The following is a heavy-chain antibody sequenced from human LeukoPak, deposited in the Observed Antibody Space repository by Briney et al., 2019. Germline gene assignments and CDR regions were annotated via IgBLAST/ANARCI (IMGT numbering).Heavy chain of an antibody. D-gene: IGHD3-22*01. CDR3: AREGDYYDSSGYFDY. CDR1: GYTFTGYY. Sequence: ASVKVSCKASGYTFTGYYMHWVRQAPGQGLEWMGWINPNSGGTNYAQKFQGRVTMTRDTSISTAYMELSRLRSEDTAVYYCAREGDYYDSSGYFDYWGQGTLVTVSS. V-gene: IGHV1-2*02. CDR2: INPNSGGT. J-gene: IGHJ4*02.